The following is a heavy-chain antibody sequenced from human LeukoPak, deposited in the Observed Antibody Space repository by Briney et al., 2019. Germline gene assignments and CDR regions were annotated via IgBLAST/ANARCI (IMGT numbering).Heavy chain of an antibody. CDR1: GFTVSTNF. CDR2: IYSDSST. CDR3: AREASWTLDY. Sequence: GSLRLSCAASGFTVSTNFMSWVRQAPGKGLEWVALIYSDSSTYYADSVKGRFTIFRDNSKNTLYLQMNSLRAEDTAVYYCAREASWTLDYWGQGTLVTVSS. V-gene: IGHV3-53*01. J-gene: IGHJ4*02. D-gene: IGHD3/OR15-3a*01.